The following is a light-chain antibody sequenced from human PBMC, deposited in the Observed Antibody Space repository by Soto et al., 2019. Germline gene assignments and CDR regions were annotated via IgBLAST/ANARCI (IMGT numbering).Light chain of an antibody. CDR1: QSVSSN. V-gene: IGKV3-15*01. CDR3: QQYNNWPRT. Sequence: EIVMTQSPGTLSVSPGERATLSCRASQSVSSNLAWYQQKPGQAPSLLIYGASTRATGIPARFSGSGSGTEFALTISSLQSEDFAVYYCQQYNNWPRTFGQGTKFEIK. CDR2: GAS. J-gene: IGKJ1*01.